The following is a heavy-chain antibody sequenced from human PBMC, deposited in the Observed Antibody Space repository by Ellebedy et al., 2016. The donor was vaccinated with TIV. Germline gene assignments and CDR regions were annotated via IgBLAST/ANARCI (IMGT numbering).Heavy chain of an antibody. CDR1: GYTFTSYD. D-gene: IGHD4-17*01. J-gene: IGHJ4*02. Sequence: AASVKVSCKASGYTFTSYDINWVRQATGQGLEWMGWMNPNSGNTGYAQKFQGRVTMTRNTSISTAYMELSSLRSEDTAVYYCARDYGENRADFDYWGQGTLVTVSS. CDR3: ARDYGENRADFDY. V-gene: IGHV1-8*01. CDR2: MNPNSGNT.